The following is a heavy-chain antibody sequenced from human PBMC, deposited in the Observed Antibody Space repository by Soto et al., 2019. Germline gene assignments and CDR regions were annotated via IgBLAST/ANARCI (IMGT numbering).Heavy chain of an antibody. CDR2: IVVGSGNT. Sequence: ASLKLSCKSSGFTFITSTVQWVRQARGQPLEWLGWIVVGSGNTIYAQNFQERVTFTRDESTSTAYMELSSLRFEDTGVYYCAAGDYHDTSGYSSDYLG. V-gene: IGHV1-58*01. D-gene: IGHD3-3*01. J-gene: IGHJ4*01. CDR1: GFTFITST. CDR3: AAGDYHDTSGYSSDY.